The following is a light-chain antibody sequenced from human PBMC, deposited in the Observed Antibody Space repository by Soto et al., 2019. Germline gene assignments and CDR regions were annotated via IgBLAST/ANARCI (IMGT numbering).Light chain of an antibody. CDR1: QSISSSY. CDR2: GAS. J-gene: IGKJ4*01. V-gene: IGKV3-20*01. Sequence: EIVLTQSPGTLYLSPGERATLSCRASQSISSSYLAWYQQKPGQAPRLLIYGASRRATGIPDRFSGSGSGTDFTLTISRLGPEDFAVYYCQQYGTSLLTFGGGTKVEIK. CDR3: QQYGTSLLT.